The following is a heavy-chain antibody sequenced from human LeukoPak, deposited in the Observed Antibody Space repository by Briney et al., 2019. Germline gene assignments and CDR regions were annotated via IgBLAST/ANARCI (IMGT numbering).Heavy chain of an antibody. D-gene: IGHD3-22*01. J-gene: IGHJ4*02. Sequence: SETLSLTCAVYGGSFSGYYWSWIRQPPGKGLEWIGEINHSGSTNYNPSLKSRVTISVDTSKNQFSLKLSSVTAADTAVYYCARDMRVTMIPGPDYFDYWGQGTLVTVSS. CDR2: INHSGST. V-gene: IGHV4-34*01. CDR3: ARDMRVTMIPGPDYFDY. CDR1: GGSFSGYY.